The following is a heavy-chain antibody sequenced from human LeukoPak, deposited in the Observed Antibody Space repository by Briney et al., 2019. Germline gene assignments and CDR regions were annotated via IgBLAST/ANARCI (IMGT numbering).Heavy chain of an antibody. CDR2: ISSSSSYI. J-gene: IGHJ4*02. Sequence: GGSLRLSCAASGFTVSSNYMSWVRQAPGKGLEWVSSISSSSSYIYYADSVKGRFTISRDNAKNSLYLQMNSLRAEDTAVYYCARGRGKDYWGQGTLVTVSS. CDR3: ARGRGKDY. CDR1: GFTVSSNY. V-gene: IGHV3-21*01. D-gene: IGHD1-26*01.